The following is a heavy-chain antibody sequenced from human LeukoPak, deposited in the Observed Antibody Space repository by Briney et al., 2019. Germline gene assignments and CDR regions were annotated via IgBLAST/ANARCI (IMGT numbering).Heavy chain of an antibody. CDR3: ARDRHSSFTVGRY. CDR2: ISYDGSNK. V-gene: IGHV3-30-3*01. J-gene: IGHJ4*02. Sequence: GRSLRLSCAASGFTFSSYAMHWVRQAPGKGLEWVAVISYDGSNKYYADSVKGRFTISRDNSKNTLYLQMNSLRAEDTAVYYCARDRHSSFTVGRYWGQGTLVTVSS. CDR1: GFTFSSYA. D-gene: IGHD6-6*01.